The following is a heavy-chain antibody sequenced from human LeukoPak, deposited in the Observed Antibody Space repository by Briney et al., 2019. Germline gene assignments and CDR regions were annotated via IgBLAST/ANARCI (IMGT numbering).Heavy chain of an antibody. CDR1: GFTFSRHA. D-gene: IGHD2-2*01. CDR2: LSGSGYNT. Sequence: GGSLGLYCAASGFTFSRHALSWVRQAPGKGLEWVSSLSGSGYNTYYADSVKGRFTISRDNSKNTVYLQMNSLRAEDTAVYYCAKDPYGTRYFDYWGQGTLVTLSS. V-gene: IGHV3-23*01. CDR3: AKDPYGTRYFDY. J-gene: IGHJ4*02.